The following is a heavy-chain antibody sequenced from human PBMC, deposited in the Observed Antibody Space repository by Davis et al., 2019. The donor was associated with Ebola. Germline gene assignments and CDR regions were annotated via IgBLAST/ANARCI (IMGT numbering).Heavy chain of an antibody. CDR2: ISAYNGNT. V-gene: IGHV1-18*04. J-gene: IGHJ4*01. CDR1: GYTFTSYG. CDR3: AGDSGRGLFDY. Sequence: AASVKVSCQASGYTFTSYGISWVRQAPGQGLGWMGWISAYNGNTNYAQKLQGRVTMTTDTSTSTAYMELRSLRSDNTAVYYCAGDSGRGLFDYWGQRTLVTVSS. D-gene: IGHD6-25*01.